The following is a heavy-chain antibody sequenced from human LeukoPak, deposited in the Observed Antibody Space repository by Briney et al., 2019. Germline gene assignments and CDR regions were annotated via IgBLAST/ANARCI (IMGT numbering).Heavy chain of an antibody. J-gene: IGHJ4*02. Sequence: SETLSLTCTVSGGSISSGSYYWSWIRQPAGKGLEWIGRIYTSGSTNYNPSLKSRVTISVDTSKNQFSLKLSSVTAADTAVYYCARDIAVAGTGGYFDYWGQGTLVTVSS. V-gene: IGHV4-61*02. CDR2: IYTSGST. CDR1: GGSISSGSYY. D-gene: IGHD6-19*01. CDR3: ARDIAVAGTGGYFDY.